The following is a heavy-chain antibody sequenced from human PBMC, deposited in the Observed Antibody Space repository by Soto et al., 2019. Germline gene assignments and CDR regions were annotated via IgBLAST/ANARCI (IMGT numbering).Heavy chain of an antibody. J-gene: IGHJ3*02. CDR3: ARIAPTAAGPHDAFDI. D-gene: IGHD6-13*01. Sequence: QVQLQESGPGLVKPSDTLSLTCAVSGYSISNSNWWGWIRQPPGKGLEWIGYIYYSGSTYYNTSLKSRVTMSLDTSRNQFSLKLSSVTAVDTALYYCARIAPTAAGPHDAFDIWGQGTMVTVSS. CDR1: GYSISNSNW. V-gene: IGHV4-28*01. CDR2: IYYSGST.